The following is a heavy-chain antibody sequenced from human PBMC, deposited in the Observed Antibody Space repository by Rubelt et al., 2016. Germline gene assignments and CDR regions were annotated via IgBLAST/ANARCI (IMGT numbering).Heavy chain of an antibody. CDR2: LSGSGDST. CDR1: A. Sequence: AMSWVRQAPGKGLEWVSALSGSGDSTYYADSVKGRFTISRDNSKNTLYLQMNGLRAHDTAVYYCARNLYYGMDVWGQGTTVTVSS. V-gene: IGHV3-23*01. CDR3: ARNLYYGMDV. D-gene: IGHD2-2*02. J-gene: IGHJ6*02.